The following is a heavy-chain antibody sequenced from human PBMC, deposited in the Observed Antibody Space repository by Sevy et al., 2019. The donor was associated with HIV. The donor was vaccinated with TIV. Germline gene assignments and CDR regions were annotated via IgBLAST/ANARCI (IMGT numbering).Heavy chain of an antibody. J-gene: IGHJ4*02. V-gene: IGHV3-23*01. CDR2: LSFGCGEI. D-gene: IGHD2-8*01. CDR1: GFTFSKYS. Sequence: LSLTCAASGFTFSKYSMSWVRQPPGKGLEWVSTLSFGCGEINYADSVKGRFTISRDNSKSSVYLQMNNLRPDDTAVYYCAREGCIQPHDDWGQGTLVTVSS. CDR3: AREGCIQPHDD.